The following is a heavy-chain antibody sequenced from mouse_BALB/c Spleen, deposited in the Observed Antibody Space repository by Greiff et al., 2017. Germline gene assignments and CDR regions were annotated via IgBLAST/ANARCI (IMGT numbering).Heavy chain of an antibody. CDR1: SYTFTDYA. D-gene: IGHD3-2*01. CDR2: ISTYYGNT. Sequence: GQVVESGPELVRPGVSVKISCKGSSYTFTDYAMHWVKQSHAKSLEWIGVISTYYGNTNYNQKFKGKATMTVDKSSSTAYMELARLTSEDSAVYYCARDSSGYGGMDYWGQGTSVTVSS. J-gene: IGHJ4*01. CDR3: ARDSSGYGGMDY. V-gene: IGHV1-67*01.